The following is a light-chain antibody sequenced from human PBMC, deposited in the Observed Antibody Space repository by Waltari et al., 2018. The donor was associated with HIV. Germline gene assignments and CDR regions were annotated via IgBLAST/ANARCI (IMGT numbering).Light chain of an antibody. CDR1: NIRSKS. CDR3: QVWDSNSAF. J-gene: IGLJ1*01. Sequence: SYDLTQPPSVSVAPGQTARITCGGNNIRSKSVHWYQLRPGQAPVLVVYDDRDRPSGIPERFSGSNSGDTATLTVGWAEAGDEADYYCQVWDSNSAFFGSGTKVTVL. V-gene: IGLV3-21*02. CDR2: DDR.